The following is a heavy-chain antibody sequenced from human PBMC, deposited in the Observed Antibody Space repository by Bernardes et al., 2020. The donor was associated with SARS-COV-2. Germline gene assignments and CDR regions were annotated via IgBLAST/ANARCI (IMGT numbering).Heavy chain of an antibody. J-gene: IGHJ6*02. V-gene: IGHV3-15*07. CDR1: GFTFSNAW. D-gene: IGHD3-16*01. CDR2: IKRKTDGGTT. CDR3: VAQTYSGGTYYGLDV. Sequence: GGSLRLSCAASGFTFSNAWMNWVRQAPGKGLEWVGHIKRKTDGGTTDYAAPVKGRFTISGDDSKNTMYLQMNSLNTEDTAVYYCVAQTYSGGTYYGLDVWGQGTTVTVS.